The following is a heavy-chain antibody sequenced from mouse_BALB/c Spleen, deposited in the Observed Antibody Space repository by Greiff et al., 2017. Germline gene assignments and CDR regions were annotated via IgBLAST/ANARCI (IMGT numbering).Heavy chain of an antibody. CDR2: ISSGGSYT. Sequence: VQLQQSGGDLVKPGGSLKLSCAASGFTFSSYGMSWVRQTPDKRLEWVATISSGGSYTYYPDSVKGRFTISRDNAKNTLYLQMSSLKSEDTAMYYCAREDYRNYWGQGTTLTVSS. J-gene: IGHJ2*01. CDR3: AREDYRNY. V-gene: IGHV5-6*01. CDR1: GFTFSSYG. D-gene: IGHD2-14*01.